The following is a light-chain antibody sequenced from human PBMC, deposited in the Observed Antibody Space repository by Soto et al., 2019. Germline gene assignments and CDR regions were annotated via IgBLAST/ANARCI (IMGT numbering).Light chain of an antibody. V-gene: IGKV1-33*01. J-gene: IGKJ4*01. CDR3: QQCDNLPFT. Sequence: DIQMTQSPSSLSASVGDRVTITCQASQDISNYLNWYQQKPGKAPKLLIYDASNLETGVPSRFSGSGSGTDFTFTISSLQPEDIATYYCQQCDNLPFTFXGGTKADIK. CDR2: DAS. CDR1: QDISNY.